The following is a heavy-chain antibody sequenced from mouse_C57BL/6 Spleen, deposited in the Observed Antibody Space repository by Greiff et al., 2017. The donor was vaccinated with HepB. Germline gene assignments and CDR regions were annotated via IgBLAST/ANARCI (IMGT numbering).Heavy chain of an antibody. CDR1: GYTFTSYW. Sequence: QVQLQQPGTVLVKPGASVKLSCKASGYTFTSYWMHWVKQRPGQGLEWIGNINPSNGGTNYNEKFKSKATLTVDKSSSTAYMQLSSLTSEDSAVYYCARTMTYYYAMDYWGQGTSVTVSS. CDR2: INPSNGGT. D-gene: IGHD2-4*01. J-gene: IGHJ4*01. V-gene: IGHV1-53*01. CDR3: ARTMTYYYAMDY.